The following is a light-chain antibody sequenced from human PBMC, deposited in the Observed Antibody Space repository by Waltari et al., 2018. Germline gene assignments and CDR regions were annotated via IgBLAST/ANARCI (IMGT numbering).Light chain of an antibody. V-gene: IGLV2-14*03. CDR1: SSDVGTYNY. CDR2: DVI. Sequence: QSALTQPASVSGSPGQSITISCTGTSSDVGTYNYVSWYQQHPGQAPKLIIFDVIIRPSGVSNRFSGSKSGNTASLTISGLQAEDEADYYCSSYISSSTLELFGGGTSLTVL. CDR3: SSYISSSTLEL. J-gene: IGLJ2*01.